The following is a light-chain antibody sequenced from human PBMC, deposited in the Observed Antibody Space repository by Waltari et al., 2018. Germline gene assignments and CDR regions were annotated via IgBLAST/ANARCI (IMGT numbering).Light chain of an antibody. CDR2: RND. CDR3: AVRYDSLSGFWV. Sequence: QSVVTQPPSASGTPGQRVTISCAGSSSNVGSNHVHWYQQFPGTAPKLLIYRNDQRPSGVPDRFSGSKSGTSASLAISGLRSEDAADYYCAVRYDSLSGFWVFGGGTKLSVL. J-gene: IGLJ3*02. V-gene: IGLV1-47*01. CDR1: SSNVGSNH.